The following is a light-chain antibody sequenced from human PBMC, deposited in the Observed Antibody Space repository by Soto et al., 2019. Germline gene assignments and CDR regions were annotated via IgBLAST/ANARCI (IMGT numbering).Light chain of an antibody. J-gene: IGKJ1*01. Sequence: DIQMTQSPSSLSASVGDRVTITCRASQSISNYLNWYQQKPWKAPNLLIYAASSMQSGVRSRFHGSVDGPDFTITISSLQPDDSAPFYCQQSFRPHWTFGQGTKVQV. CDR3: QQSFRPHWT. V-gene: IGKV1-39*01. CDR2: AAS. CDR1: QSISNY.